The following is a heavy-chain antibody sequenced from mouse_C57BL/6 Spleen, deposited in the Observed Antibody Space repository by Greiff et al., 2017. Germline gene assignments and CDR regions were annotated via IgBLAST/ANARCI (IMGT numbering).Heavy chain of an antibody. J-gene: IGHJ2*01. V-gene: IGHV6-3*01. D-gene: IGHD1-1*01. CDR2: IRLKSDNYAT. Sequence: EVKVEESGGGLVQPGGSMKLSCVASGFTFSNYWMNWVRQSPEKGLEWVAQIRLKSDNYATHYAESVKGRFTISRDDSKSSVYLQMNNLRAEDTGIYYCTGGDGSPYYWGQGTTLTVSS. CDR1: GFTFSNYW. CDR3: TGGDGSPYY.